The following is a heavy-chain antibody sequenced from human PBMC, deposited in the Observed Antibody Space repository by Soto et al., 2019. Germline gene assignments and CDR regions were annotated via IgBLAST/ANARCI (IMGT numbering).Heavy chain of an antibody. D-gene: IGHD3-3*01. CDR1: GFTFSSYW. CDR2: IKQDGSEK. J-gene: IGHJ4*02. V-gene: IGHV3-7*01. CDR3: ARGYDDFWSLPFDY. Sequence: EVQLVESGGGLVQPGGSLRLSCAASGFTFSSYWMSWVRQAPGKGLEWVANIKQDGSEKYYVDSVKGRFTISRDNAKNSLYLQMNSLRAEDTAVYYCARGYDDFWSLPFDYWGQGTLVTVSS.